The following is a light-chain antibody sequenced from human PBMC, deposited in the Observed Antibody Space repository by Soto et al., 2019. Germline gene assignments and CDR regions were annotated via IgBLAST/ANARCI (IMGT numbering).Light chain of an antibody. CDR2: DVS. Sequence: QSALTQPASVSGSPGQSITISCTGTSSDVGGYNYVSWYQQHPGKAPKLMIYDVSNRPSGVSNRFSGSKSGNTASLTISGLLAEDEADYYCSSYTSGSTHVVFGGGTKLTVL. CDR1: SSDVGGYNY. J-gene: IGLJ2*01. CDR3: SSYTSGSTHVV. V-gene: IGLV2-14*01.